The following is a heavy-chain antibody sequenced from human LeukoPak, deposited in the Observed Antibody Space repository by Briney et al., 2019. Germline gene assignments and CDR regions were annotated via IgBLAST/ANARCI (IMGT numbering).Heavy chain of an antibody. J-gene: IGHJ4*02. V-gene: IGHV3-23*01. CDR3: AKETSGYSYGYFDY. D-gene: IGHD5-18*01. CDR1: GFTFSSYA. CDR2: ISGSGGST. Sequence: GGSLRLSCAASGFTFSSYAMSWVRQAPGKGLEWGSAISGSGGSTYYADSVKGRFTISRHNSKNTLYLQMNSLSAEDTAVYYCAKETSGYSYGYFDYWGQGTLVTVSS.